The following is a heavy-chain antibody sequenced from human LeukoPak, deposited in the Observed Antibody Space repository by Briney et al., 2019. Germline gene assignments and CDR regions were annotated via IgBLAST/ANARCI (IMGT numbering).Heavy chain of an antibody. CDR1: GGSSSGYY. J-gene: IGHJ4*02. CDR3: ARGRRLWPDY. CDR2: INHSGST. D-gene: IGHD5-18*01. Sequence: SETLSLTCAVYGGSSSGYYWSWIRQPPGKGLEWIGEINHSGSTNYNPSLKSRVTLSVDTSKNQFSLKLSSVTAADTAVYYCARGRRLWPDYWGQGTLVTVSS. V-gene: IGHV4-34*01.